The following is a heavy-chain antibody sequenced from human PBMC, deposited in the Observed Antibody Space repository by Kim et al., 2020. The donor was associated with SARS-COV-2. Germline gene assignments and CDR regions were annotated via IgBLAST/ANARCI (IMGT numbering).Heavy chain of an antibody. CDR1: GFTFSNYA. CDR3: ASGYSFGY. D-gene: IGHD5-18*01. CDR2: ISGSGVYT. Sequence: GGSLRLSCAASGFTFSNYAMNWVRQAPGKGLEWVSSISGSGVYTYYADSVKGRFTISRDNSKNTLFLHMNSLRADDTAIYYCASGYSFGYWGQGTLVTVSS. V-gene: IGHV3-23*01. J-gene: IGHJ4*02.